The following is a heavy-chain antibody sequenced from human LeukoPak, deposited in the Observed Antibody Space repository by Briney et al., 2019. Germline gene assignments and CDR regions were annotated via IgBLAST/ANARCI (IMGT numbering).Heavy chain of an antibody. D-gene: IGHD2-15*01. V-gene: IGHV3-21*04. Sequence: GGSLRLSCAASGFTFSSYSMNWVRQAPGKGLEWVSSITSSGRYIYYADSVKGRFTISRDNSKNTLYLQMNSLRAEDTAVYYCAKGGVVHAFDIWGQGTMVTVSS. CDR1: GFTFSSYS. J-gene: IGHJ3*02. CDR3: AKGGVVHAFDI. CDR2: ITSSGRYI.